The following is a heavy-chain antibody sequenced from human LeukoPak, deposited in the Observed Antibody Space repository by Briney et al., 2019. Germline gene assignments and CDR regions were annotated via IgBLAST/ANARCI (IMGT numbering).Heavy chain of an antibody. CDR1: GGTFSSYA. V-gene: IGHV1-69*13. Sequence: ASVKVSCKASGGTFSSYAISWVRQAPGQGLEWMGGIIPIFGTANYAQKFQGRVTITADESTSTAYMELSSLRSEDTAVYYCARALWSSSLFDYWGQGTLVTVSS. CDR2: IIPIFGTA. D-gene: IGHD6-6*01. CDR3: ARALWSSSLFDY. J-gene: IGHJ4*02.